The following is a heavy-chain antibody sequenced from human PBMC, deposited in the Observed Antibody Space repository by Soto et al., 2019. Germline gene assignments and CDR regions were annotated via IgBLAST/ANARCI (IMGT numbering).Heavy chain of an antibody. J-gene: IGHJ4*02. CDR1: GFTFTNFG. Sequence: ESGGGVVQPGRSLRLSCAASGFTFTNFGLHWVRQAPDKGLEWVAVLLYNGYTQYYADSVKGRFTISGDNSKNTLYLQMDSLQPEDTAVYYCARAPNVSSWPYDFDYWGLGTLVAVSS. CDR2: LLYNGYTQ. V-gene: IGHV3-30*04. CDR3: ARAPNVSSWPYDFDY. D-gene: IGHD6-13*01.